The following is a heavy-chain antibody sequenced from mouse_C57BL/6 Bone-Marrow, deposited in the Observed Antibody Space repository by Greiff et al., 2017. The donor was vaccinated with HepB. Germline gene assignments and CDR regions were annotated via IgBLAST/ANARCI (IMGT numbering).Heavy chain of an antibody. CDR2: ISSGGSYT. D-gene: IGHD3-2*02. CDR1: GFTFSSYG. Sequence: EVQVVESGGDLVKPGGSLKLSCAASGFTFSSYGMSWVRQTPDKRLEWVATISSGGSYTYYPDSVKGRFTISRDNAKNTLYLQMSSLKSEDTAMYYCARRGSGYAMDYWGQGTSVTVSS. J-gene: IGHJ4*01. CDR3: ARRGSGYAMDY. V-gene: IGHV5-6*01.